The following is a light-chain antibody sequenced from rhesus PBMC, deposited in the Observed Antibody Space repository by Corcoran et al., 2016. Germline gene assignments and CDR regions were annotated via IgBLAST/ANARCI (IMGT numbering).Light chain of an antibody. CDR2: RAS. V-gene: IGKV1-69*01. Sequence: DIQMTQSPSSLSASVGDRVTITCRASQGISNWLSWYQQKPGKAPKLLIYRASNLETGVPSRLSGSGSGTDFTLTITSLQPEDIAIYYCQQHDTSPFTFGPGTKLDIK. CDR1: QGISNW. CDR3: QQHDTSPFT. J-gene: IGKJ3*01.